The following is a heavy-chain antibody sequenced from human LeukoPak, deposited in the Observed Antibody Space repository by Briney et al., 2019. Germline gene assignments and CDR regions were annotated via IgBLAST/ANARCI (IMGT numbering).Heavy chain of an antibody. CDR3: AKGATPRAVALDYMHV. D-gene: IGHD6-19*01. J-gene: IGHJ6*03. V-gene: IGHV3-33*06. CDR1: GFTFSNYD. CDR2: IWYDGSNK. Sequence: SGGSLRLSCATSGFTFSNYDMHWVRQAPGKGLEWVAVIWYDGSNKNYVDSVKGRFTISRDNSQNTLYLQMNSLRVDDTAVYSFAKGATPRAVALDYMHVWRKGTTVSVCS.